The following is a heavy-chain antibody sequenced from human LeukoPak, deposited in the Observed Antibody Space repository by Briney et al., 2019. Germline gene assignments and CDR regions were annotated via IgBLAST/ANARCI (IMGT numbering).Heavy chain of an antibody. V-gene: IGHV3-66*01. CDR3: ARVLHKRNYDSSDYYGY. CDR2: IYSGGST. J-gene: IGHJ4*02. D-gene: IGHD3-22*01. Sequence: GGSLRLSCAASGFTFSSYSMNWVRQAPGKGLEWVSVIYSGGSTYYADSVKGRFTISRDNSKNTLYLQMNSLRAEDTAVYYCARVLHKRNYDSSDYYGYWGQGTLVTVSS. CDR1: GFTFSSYS.